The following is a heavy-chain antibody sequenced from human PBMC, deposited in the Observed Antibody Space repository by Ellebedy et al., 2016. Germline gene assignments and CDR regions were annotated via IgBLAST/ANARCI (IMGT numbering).Heavy chain of an antibody. V-gene: IGHV3-48*02. CDR3: ARVGLGYSSSWYYYGMDV. D-gene: IGHD6-13*01. J-gene: IGHJ6*02. CDR2: ISSRSSTI. Sequence: GESLKISCAVSGFSFNNYAMSWVRQAPGKGLEWVSYISSRSSTIYYADSVKGRFTISRDNAKNSLYLQMNSLRDEDTAVYYCARVGLGYSSSWYYYGMDVWGQGTTVTVSS. CDR1: GFSFNNYA.